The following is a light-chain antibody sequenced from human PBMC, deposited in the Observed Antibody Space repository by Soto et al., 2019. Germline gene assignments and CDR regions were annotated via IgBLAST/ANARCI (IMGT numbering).Light chain of an antibody. CDR2: KAS. CDR1: QSINSW. Sequence: DIQMTQSPSTLSVSVGDRVTITCRASQSINSWLAWYQQKPGKAPKLLIYKASTLESGIPSRFSGSGSGTEFTLTISSLQPDDFAAYYCQQYNNYSRTFGQGTKVEIK. CDR3: QQYNNYSRT. J-gene: IGKJ1*01. V-gene: IGKV1-5*03.